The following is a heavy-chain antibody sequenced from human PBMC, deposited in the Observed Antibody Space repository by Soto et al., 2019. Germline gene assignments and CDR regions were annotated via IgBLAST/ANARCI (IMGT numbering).Heavy chain of an antibody. CDR2: ISSSSSYT. Sequence: PGGSLRLSCAASGFTFSDYYMSWIRQAPGKGLEWVSYISSSSSYTNYADSVKGRFTISRDNAKNSLYLQMNSLRAEDTAVYYCARGSIPDGIWSFDYWGRGILVTVSS. J-gene: IGHJ4*02. CDR3: ARGSIPDGIWSFDY. CDR1: GFTFSDYY. D-gene: IGHD1-20*01. V-gene: IGHV3-11*06.